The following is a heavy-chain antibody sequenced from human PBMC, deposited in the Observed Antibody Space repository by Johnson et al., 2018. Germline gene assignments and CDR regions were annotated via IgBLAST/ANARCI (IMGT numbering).Heavy chain of an antibody. CDR3: ARDLYNGDYGAFDI. Sequence: QVQLVESGGGVVQXGRSXRLXCAASGFTFSSYAMHWVRQAPGKGLEWVAVISYDGSNKYYADSVTGRFTISRDNSKNTLYLQMNSLRAEDTAVYYCARDLYNGDYGAFDIWGQGTMVTVSS. J-gene: IGHJ3*02. CDR1: GFTFSSYA. CDR2: ISYDGSNK. V-gene: IGHV3-30-3*01. D-gene: IGHD4-17*01.